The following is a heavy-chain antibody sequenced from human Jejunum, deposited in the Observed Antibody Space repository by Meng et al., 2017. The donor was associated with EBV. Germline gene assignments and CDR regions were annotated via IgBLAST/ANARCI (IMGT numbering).Heavy chain of an antibody. CDR3: ARDWGYCNDGSCLNNRNWFDP. J-gene: IGHJ5*02. CDR1: QYTFTSYY. Sequence: LEQSGPEVSTPGASVNVSCKASQYTFTSYYIHWVRQAPGQGLEWMGIINPSGGSTTYAPKFQGRVTMTRDTSTSTVYMELSSLRSEGTAVYYCARDWGYCNDGSCLNNRNWFDPWGQGTLVTVSS. V-gene: IGHV1-46*01. CDR2: INPSGGST. D-gene: IGHD2-15*01.